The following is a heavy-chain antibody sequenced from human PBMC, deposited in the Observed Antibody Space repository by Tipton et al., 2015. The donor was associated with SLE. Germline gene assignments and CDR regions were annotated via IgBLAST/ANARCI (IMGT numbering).Heavy chain of an antibody. CDR1: GFTFSSYA. CDR3: ARPYSSSSLYYGMDV. Sequence: SLRLSCAASGFTFSSYAMHWVRQAPGKGLEWVAVISYDGSNKYYADSVKGRFTISRDNSKNTLYLQMNSLRAEDTAVYYCARPYSSSSLYYGMDVWGQGTTVTVSS. V-gene: IGHV3-30*04. D-gene: IGHD6-6*01. CDR2: ISYDGSNK. J-gene: IGHJ6*02.